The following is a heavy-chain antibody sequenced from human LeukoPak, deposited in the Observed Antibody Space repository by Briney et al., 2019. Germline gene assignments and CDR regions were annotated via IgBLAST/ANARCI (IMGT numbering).Heavy chain of an antibody. CDR1: GGSISSSSYS. Sequence: SETLSLPCTVSGGSISSSSYSWGWIRQPPGKGLEWIGSISYGGSTYYNPSLKSRVTISVDTSKNHFFLKLSSVTAADTAVYYCARATYGDHFGSRVFDYWGQGTLVTVSS. D-gene: IGHD4-17*01. CDR3: ARATYGDHFGSRVFDY. J-gene: IGHJ4*02. CDR2: ISYGGST. V-gene: IGHV4-39*07.